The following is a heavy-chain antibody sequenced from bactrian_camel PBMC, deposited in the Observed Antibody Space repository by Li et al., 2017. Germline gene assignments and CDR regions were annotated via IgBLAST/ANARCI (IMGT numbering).Heavy chain of an antibody. CDR3: AAEGLIRQGKCYNEGLRELDFSY. V-gene: IGHV3S53*01. D-gene: IGHD5*01. Sequence: HVQLVESGGGSVQTGGSLTLSCAASGYIFTDCGMGWYRQPPGKEREFVSGIDSDGSTSYADSVEGRFTISIDSAKNTLYLQMNQLTTEDSGQYVCAAEGLIRQGKCYNEGLRELDFSYWGQGTQVTVS. CDR2: IDSDGST. CDR1: GYIFTDCG. J-gene: IGHJ6*01.